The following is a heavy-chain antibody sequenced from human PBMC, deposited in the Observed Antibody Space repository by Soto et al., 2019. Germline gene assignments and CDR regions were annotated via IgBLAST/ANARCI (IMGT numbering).Heavy chain of an antibody. J-gene: IGHJ4*02. CDR2: IYWDDDK. CDR3: AHTPGADCSSTSCIWGGFDY. V-gene: IGHV2-5*02. Sequence: QITLKESGPTLVKPTQTLTLTCTFSGFSLSTSGVGVGWIRQPPGKALEWLALIYWDDDKRYSPSLKSRLTITKDTSKNQVVLTMTNMDPVDTATYYCAHTPGADCSSTSCIWGGFDYWGQGTLVTVSS. D-gene: IGHD2-2*01. CDR1: GFSLSTSGVG.